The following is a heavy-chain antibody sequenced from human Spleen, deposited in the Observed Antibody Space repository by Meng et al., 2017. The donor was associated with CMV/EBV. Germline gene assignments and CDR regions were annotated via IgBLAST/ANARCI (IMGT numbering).Heavy chain of an antibody. CDR1: GFTFSSYS. CDR2: ISSSSTI. V-gene: IGHV3-48*04. D-gene: IGHD6-13*01. CDR3: ARISSSFGYGMDV. Sequence: GESLKISCAASGFTFSSYSMNWVRQAPGKGLEWVSYISSSSTIYYADSVKGRFTISRDNAKNSLYLQMNSLRAEDTAVYYCARISSSFGYGMDVWGQGTTVTVSS. J-gene: IGHJ6*02.